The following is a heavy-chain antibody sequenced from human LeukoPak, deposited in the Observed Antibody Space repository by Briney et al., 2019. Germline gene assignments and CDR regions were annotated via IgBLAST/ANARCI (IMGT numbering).Heavy chain of an antibody. CDR1: GFTFSNYN. CDR3: ARDPYSGTYGDTYYYYMDV. J-gene: IGHJ6*03. CDR2: ISSSRSYI. D-gene: IGHD1-26*01. Sequence: GGSLRLSCAASGFTFSNYNMNWVRQAPGKGLEWVSSISSSRSYIYYADSVKGRFTISRDNAKNSLYLQMNSLRAEDTAAYYCARDPYSGTYGDTYYYYMDVWGKGTTVTISS. V-gene: IGHV3-21*01.